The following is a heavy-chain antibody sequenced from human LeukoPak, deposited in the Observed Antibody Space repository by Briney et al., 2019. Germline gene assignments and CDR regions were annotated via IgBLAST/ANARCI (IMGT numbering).Heavy chain of an antibody. CDR1: GGSISSHY. J-gene: IGHJ5*02. CDR3: ASYRSNWFDP. D-gene: IGHD2-15*01. V-gene: IGHV4-59*08. CDR2: IYYSGTT. Sequence: SETLSLTCTVSGGSISSHYWSWIRQPPGKGLEWIGYIYYSGTTNYNPSLKSRVTISVDTSKNQFSLKLSSVTAADTAVYYCASYRSNWFDPWGQGTLVTVSS.